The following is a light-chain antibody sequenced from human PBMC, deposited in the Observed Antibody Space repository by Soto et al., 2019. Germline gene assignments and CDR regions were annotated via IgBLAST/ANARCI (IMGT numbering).Light chain of an antibody. V-gene: IGKV3-20*01. CDR3: KQYGNSPPRT. Sequence: EIVLTQSPGTLSLSPGERATLSCRASQSVSSSYLAWYQQKPGQAPRLLIYGASSRATGIPDRFSGSGSGTDFTLTISRLEPEDFAVYYCKQYGNSPPRTFGQGTKLEIK. J-gene: IGKJ2*01. CDR2: GAS. CDR1: QSVSSSY.